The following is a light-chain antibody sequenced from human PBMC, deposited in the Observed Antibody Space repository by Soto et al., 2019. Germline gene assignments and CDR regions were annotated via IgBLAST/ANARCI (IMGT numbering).Light chain of an antibody. V-gene: IGKV1-5*01. CDR3: QQYHTSSIT. CDR1: QTISSW. Sequence: IPMTQSPSTLSASVGDIVTITCRASQTISSWLAWYQQKPGKAPTILIYDASTLERGVPSRFSGTRSGTEFTLSIDSLQPDDVATYYCQQYHTSSITFGQGTRLEIK. J-gene: IGKJ5*01. CDR2: DAS.